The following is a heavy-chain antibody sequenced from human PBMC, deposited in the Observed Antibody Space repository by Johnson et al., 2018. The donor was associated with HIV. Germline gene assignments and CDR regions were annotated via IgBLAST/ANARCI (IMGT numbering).Heavy chain of an antibody. Sequence: QMQLVESGGGLVQPGRSLRLSCAASGFTFDDYAMHWVRQAPGKGLEWVAVISYDGSNKYYADSVKGRFTISRDNSKNTLFLQMNSLRAEDTAVYYCARDGQVYYNFWISSLAFDIWGQGTMVTVSS. V-gene: IGHV3-30-3*01. D-gene: IGHD3-3*01. CDR2: ISYDGSNK. CDR3: ARDGQVYYNFWISSLAFDI. J-gene: IGHJ3*02. CDR1: GFTFDDYA.